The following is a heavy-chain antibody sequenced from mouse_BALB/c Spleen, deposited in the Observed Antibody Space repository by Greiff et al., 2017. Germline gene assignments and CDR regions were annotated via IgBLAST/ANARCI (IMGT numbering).Heavy chain of an antibody. J-gene: IGHJ3*01. CDR3: ARDGPYDYDGTWFAY. CDR2: INSNGGST. D-gene: IGHD2-4*01. V-gene: IGHV5-6-3*01. Sequence: EVQRVESGGGLVQPGGSLKLSCAASGFTFSSYGMSWVRQTPDKRLELVATINSNGGSTYYPDSVKGRFTISRDNAKNTLYLQMSSLKSEDTAMYYCARDGPYDYDGTWFAYWGQGTLVTVSA. CDR1: GFTFSSYG.